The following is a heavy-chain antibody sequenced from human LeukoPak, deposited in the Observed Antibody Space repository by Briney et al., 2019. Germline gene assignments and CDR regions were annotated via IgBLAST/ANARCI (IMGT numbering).Heavy chain of an antibody. CDR2: ISYDGSNK. CDR3: AKDGILYRSSWYGDY. J-gene: IGHJ4*02. CDR1: GFTFSSYG. V-gene: IGHV3-30*18. Sequence: PGRSLRLSCAASGFTFSSYGMHWVRQAPGKGLEWVAVISYDGSNKYYADSVKGRFTISRDNSKNTLYLQMNSLRAEDTAVYYCAKDGILYRSSWYGDYWGQGTLVTVSS. D-gene: IGHD6-13*01.